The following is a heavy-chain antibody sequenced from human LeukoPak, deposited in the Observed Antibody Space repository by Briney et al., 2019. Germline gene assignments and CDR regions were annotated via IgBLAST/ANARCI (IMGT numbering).Heavy chain of an antibody. Sequence: GGSLRLSCAVSGLTFSNFKMNWVRQAPGKGLEWVSYISDSGRTTFYADSVKGRFTISRDNAKNSLYLQMNSLRAEDTAVYYCARDRERAFDIWGQGTMVTVPS. CDR1: GLTFSNFK. V-gene: IGHV3-48*03. CDR3: ARDRERAFDI. J-gene: IGHJ3*02. CDR2: ISDSGRTT.